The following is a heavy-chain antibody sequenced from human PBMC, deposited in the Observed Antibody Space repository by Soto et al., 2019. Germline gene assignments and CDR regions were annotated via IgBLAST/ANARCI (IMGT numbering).Heavy chain of an antibody. CDR3: ARDRDSSFYGGIDY. D-gene: IGHD4-17*01. J-gene: IGHJ4*02. V-gene: IGHV3-30*03. CDR2: ILYDGGNK. CDR1: GFTFSSYG. Sequence: QVQLVESGGGVVQPGRSLRLSCAASGFTFSSYGMHWVRQAPGKGLEWVAVILYDGGNKYYADSVKGRFTISRDNSKNTLYLQMNILTSEDTAVYYCARDRDSSFYGGIDYRGQGTLVTVSS.